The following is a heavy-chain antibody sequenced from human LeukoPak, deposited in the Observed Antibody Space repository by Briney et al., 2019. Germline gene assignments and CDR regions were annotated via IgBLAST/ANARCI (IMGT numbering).Heavy chain of an antibody. CDR1: GGSFSGYY. J-gene: IGHJ6*04. CDR2: INHSGST. Sequence: KSSETLSLTCAVYGGSFSGYYWSWIRQPPGKGLEWLGEINHSGSTNYNPSLKSRVTISVDTSKNQFSLKLSSVTAADTAVYYCARATYMVRGYYYYGMDVWGKGTTVTVSS. CDR3: ARATYMVRGYYYYGMDV. V-gene: IGHV4-34*01. D-gene: IGHD3-10*01.